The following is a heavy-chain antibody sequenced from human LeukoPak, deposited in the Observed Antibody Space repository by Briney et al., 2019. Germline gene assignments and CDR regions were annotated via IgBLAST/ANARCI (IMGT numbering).Heavy chain of an antibody. V-gene: IGHV1-69*05. D-gene: IGHD3-22*01. J-gene: IGHJ3*02. CDR3: ARDLGPWGYYDSSGYYGCAFDI. Sequence: GSSVKVSCKASGGTFSSYAISWVRQAPGQGLEWMGGIIPIFGTANYAQKFQGRVTITTDESTSTAYMELSSLRSEDTAVYCCARDLGPWGYYDSSGYYGCAFDIWGQGTMVTVSS. CDR1: GGTFSSYA. CDR2: IIPIFGTA.